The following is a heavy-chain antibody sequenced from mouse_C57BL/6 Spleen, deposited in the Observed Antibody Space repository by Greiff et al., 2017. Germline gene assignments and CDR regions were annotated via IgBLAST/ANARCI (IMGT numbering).Heavy chain of an antibody. CDR3: ARGGLLHWYFDV. D-gene: IGHD2-3*01. V-gene: IGHV5-16*01. J-gene: IGHJ1*03. Sequence: EVKLVESEGGLVQPGSSMKLSCTASGFTFSDYYMAWVRQVPEKGLEWVANINYDGSSTYYLDSLKSRFIISRDNAKNILYLQMSSLKSEDTATYYCARGGLLHWYFDVWGTGTTVTVSS. CDR1: GFTFSDYY. CDR2: INYDGSST.